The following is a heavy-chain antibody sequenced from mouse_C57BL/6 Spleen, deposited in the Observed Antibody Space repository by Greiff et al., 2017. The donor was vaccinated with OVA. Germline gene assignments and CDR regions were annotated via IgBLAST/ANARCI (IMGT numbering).Heavy chain of an antibody. J-gene: IGHJ2*01. Sequence: VQLQQPGTELVKPGASVKLSCKASGYTFTSYWMHWVKQRPGQGLEWIGNINPSNGGTNYNEKFKSKATLTVDKSSSTAYMQLSSLTSEDSAVEYGAREEGLRRADLDYWGQGTTLTVSS. CDR1: GYTFTSYW. D-gene: IGHD2-4*01. CDR2: INPSNGGT. V-gene: IGHV1-53*01. CDR3: AREEGLRRADLDY.